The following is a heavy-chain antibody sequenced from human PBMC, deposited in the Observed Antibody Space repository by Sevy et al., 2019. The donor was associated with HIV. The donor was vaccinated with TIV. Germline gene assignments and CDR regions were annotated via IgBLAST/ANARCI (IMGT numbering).Heavy chain of an antibody. Sequence: RGSLRLSCAASGFTFSIYWMTWVRQAPGKGLEWVANIKPDGSKKYYVDSVKGRFTISRDNAENSLYLQMNSLRAEDTAVYYCARAIALADSYWGQGTQVTVSS. V-gene: IGHV3-7*01. CDR1: GFTFSIYW. CDR3: ARAIALADSY. J-gene: IGHJ4*02. D-gene: IGHD6-13*01. CDR2: IKPDGSKK.